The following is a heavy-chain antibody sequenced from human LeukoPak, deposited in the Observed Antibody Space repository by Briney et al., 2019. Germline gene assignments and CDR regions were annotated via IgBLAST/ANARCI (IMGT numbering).Heavy chain of an antibody. Sequence: PGRSLSLSCAASGFTFDDYAMHWVRQAPGKGLEWVSGISWNSGSIGYADSVKGRFTISRDNAKNSLYLQMNSLRAEDTALYYCAKGNNVHDFLGYWGQGTLVTVSS. CDR3: AKGNNVHDFLGY. D-gene: IGHD1-1*01. CDR2: ISWNSGSI. CDR1: GFTFDDYA. V-gene: IGHV3-9*01. J-gene: IGHJ4*02.